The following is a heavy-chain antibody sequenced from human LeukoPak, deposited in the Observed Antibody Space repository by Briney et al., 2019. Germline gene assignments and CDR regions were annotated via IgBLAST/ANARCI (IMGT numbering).Heavy chain of an antibody. CDR2: IYFSGNT. V-gene: IGHV4-39*01. J-gene: IGHJ4*02. CDR1: GGSISSGTYY. D-gene: IGHD6-19*01. CDR3: ARSRIAVSPFDF. Sequence: PSETLSLTCTVPGGSISSGTYYWGWIRQPPGKGLEWIGSIYFSGNTYYNPSLKSRVTISVDTSKSQFSLNLNSVTAADTAVYYCARSRIAVSPFDFWGQGTLVTVSS.